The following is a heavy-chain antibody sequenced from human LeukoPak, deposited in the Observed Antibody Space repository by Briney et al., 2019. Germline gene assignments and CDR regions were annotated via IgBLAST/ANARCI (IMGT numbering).Heavy chain of an antibody. Sequence: GGSLRLSCAASGFTVSNNYMNWVRQAPGKGLEWVAFIRYDGSNKYYADSVKGRFTISRDNSKNTLYLQMNSLRAEDTAVYYCAKDRGWYFDYWGQGTLVTVSS. CDR3: AKDRGWYFDY. CDR2: IRYDGSNK. CDR1: GFTVSNNY. J-gene: IGHJ4*02. V-gene: IGHV3-30*02. D-gene: IGHD3-10*01.